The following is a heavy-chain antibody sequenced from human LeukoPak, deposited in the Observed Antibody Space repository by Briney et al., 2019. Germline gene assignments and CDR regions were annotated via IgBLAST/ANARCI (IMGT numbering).Heavy chain of an antibody. J-gene: IGHJ4*02. V-gene: IGHV3-23*01. CDR1: GGSFSGYY. CDR3: AKQDIVVVPAGHFDY. Sequence: WETLSLTCAVYGGSFSGYYWSWIRQAPGKGLEWVSAISGSGDSTHYADSVKGRFTISRDNSKNTLYLQMNSLRAEDTAVYYCAKQDIVVVPAGHFDYWGQGTLVTVSS. D-gene: IGHD2-2*01. CDR2: ISGSGDST.